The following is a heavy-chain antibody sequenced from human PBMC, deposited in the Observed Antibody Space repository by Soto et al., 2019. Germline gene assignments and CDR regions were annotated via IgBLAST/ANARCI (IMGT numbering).Heavy chain of an antibody. J-gene: IGHJ4*02. Sequence: AGGSLRLSCVASGIEFSNYAMSWVRQAPGKGLEWVSISSASGGSRYHADSVKGRFTISRDNSKNTLYLHMTNLRAEDTAVYYCAKDGNWLDVYFDVWGQGTPVTVSS. D-gene: IGHD6-19*01. V-gene: IGHV3-23*01. CDR2: SSASGGSR. CDR3: AKDGNWLDVYFDV. CDR1: GIEFSNYA.